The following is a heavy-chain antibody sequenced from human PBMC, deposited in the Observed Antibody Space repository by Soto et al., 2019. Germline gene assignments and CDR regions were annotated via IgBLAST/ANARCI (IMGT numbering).Heavy chain of an antibody. Sequence: GGSLRLSCAASGFTFSSYAMHWVRQAPGKGLEWVAVISYDGSNKYYADSVKGRFTISRDNSKNTLYLQMNSLRAEDTAVYYCARDIYDYYYYYGMDVWGQGTTVTVSS. D-gene: IGHD4-17*01. CDR1: GFTFSSYA. CDR2: ISYDGSNK. CDR3: ARDIYDYYYYYGMDV. V-gene: IGHV3-30-3*01. J-gene: IGHJ6*02.